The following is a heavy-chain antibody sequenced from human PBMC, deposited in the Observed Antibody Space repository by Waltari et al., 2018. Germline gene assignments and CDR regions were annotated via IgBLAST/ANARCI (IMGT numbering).Heavy chain of an antibody. V-gene: IGHV1-2*02. CDR3: ARGFEVVIAIPGWFDP. Sequence: QVQLVQSGAEMKKPGASVKVSCKASGYTFTGYYMHWVRQAPGQGLAWMGWIIPNSGATNYAQKFQGRVTMTRDTSISTAYVELSRLTSDDTAVYYCARGFEVVIAIPGWFDPWGQGTLVTVSS. D-gene: IGHD2-21*01. CDR1: GYTFTGYY. J-gene: IGHJ5*02. CDR2: IIPNSGAT.